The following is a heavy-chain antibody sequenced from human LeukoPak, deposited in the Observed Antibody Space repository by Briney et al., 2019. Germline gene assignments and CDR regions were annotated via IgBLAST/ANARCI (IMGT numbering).Heavy chain of an antibody. CDR2: ISAYNGNT. J-gene: IGHJ4*02. D-gene: IGHD6-13*01. Sequence: ASVKVSCKASGYTFTSYGISWVRQAPGQGLEWMGWISAYNGNTNYAQKLQGRVTVTTDTSTSTAYMELRSLRSDDTAVYYCARDLYSSSWYRGDNFDYWGQGTLVTVSS. CDR3: ARDLYSSSWYRGDNFDY. V-gene: IGHV1-18*01. CDR1: GYTFTSYG.